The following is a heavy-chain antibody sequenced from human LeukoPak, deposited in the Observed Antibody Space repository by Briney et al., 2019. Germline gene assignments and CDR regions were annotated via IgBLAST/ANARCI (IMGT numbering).Heavy chain of an antibody. Sequence: ASVKVSCKASGGTFSSYAISWVRQAPGQGLEWMGGIIPIFGTANYAQKFQGRVTITTDESTSTAYMELSSLRSEDTAVYYCARDSYAGANWFDPWGQGTLVTVSS. CDR1: GGTFSSYA. V-gene: IGHV1-69*05. J-gene: IGHJ5*02. CDR3: ARDSYAGANWFDP. CDR2: IIPIFGTA. D-gene: IGHD1-26*01.